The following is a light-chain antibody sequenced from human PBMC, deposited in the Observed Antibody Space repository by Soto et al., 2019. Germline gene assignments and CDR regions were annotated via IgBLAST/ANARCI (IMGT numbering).Light chain of an antibody. CDR3: QQHNNWPLT. CDR2: GAS. Sequence: EIVMTQSPATLSLSPGERATLSCMASQSVNNYLAWYQQKPGQAPRLLIYGASTRATGIPDRFGGSGSGTEFTLTISSLQSEDFAVYYCQQHNNWPLTFGGGTKVDIK. V-gene: IGKV3-15*01. CDR1: QSVNNY. J-gene: IGKJ4*01.